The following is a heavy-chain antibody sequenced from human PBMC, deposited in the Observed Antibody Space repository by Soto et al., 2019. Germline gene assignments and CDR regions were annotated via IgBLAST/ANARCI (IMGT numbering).Heavy chain of an antibody. Sequence: GGSLRLSCAVSGFTFSSYSMNWVRQAPGKGLEWVSYISSSSSTIYYADSVKGRFTISRDNAKNSLYLQMNSLRDEDTAVYYCARDYRLIRHYGMDVWGQGTTVTVSS. D-gene: IGHD2-8*01. V-gene: IGHV3-48*02. CDR3: ARDYRLIRHYGMDV. CDR2: ISSSSSTI. J-gene: IGHJ6*02. CDR1: GFTFSSYS.